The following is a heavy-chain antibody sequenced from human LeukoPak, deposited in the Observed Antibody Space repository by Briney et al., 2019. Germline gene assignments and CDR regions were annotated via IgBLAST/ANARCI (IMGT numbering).Heavy chain of an antibody. CDR1: GFTFSGSA. J-gene: IGHJ4*02. CDR2: IRSKANSYAT. Sequence: GGSLRLSCAASGFTFSGSAMHWVRQASGKGLEWVGRIRSKANSYATAYAASVKGRFTISRDDSKNTAYLQMNSLKTEDTAVYHCTRLFDSGSHWGQGTLVTVSS. CDR3: TRLFDSGSH. V-gene: IGHV3-73*01. D-gene: IGHD1-26*01.